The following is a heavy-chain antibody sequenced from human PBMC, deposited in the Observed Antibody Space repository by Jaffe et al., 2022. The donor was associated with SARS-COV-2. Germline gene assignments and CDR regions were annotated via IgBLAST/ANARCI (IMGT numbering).Heavy chain of an antibody. Sequence: QVQLQQWGAGLLKPSETLSLTCAVYGGSFSGYYWSWIRQPPGKGLEWIGEINHSGSTNYNPSLKSRVTISVDTSKNQFSLKLSSVTAADTAVYYCASSATYGSGSYPLDYWGQGTLVTVSS. J-gene: IGHJ4*02. CDR2: INHSGST. V-gene: IGHV4-34*01. CDR1: GGSFSGYY. D-gene: IGHD3-10*01. CDR3: ASSATYGSGSYPLDY.